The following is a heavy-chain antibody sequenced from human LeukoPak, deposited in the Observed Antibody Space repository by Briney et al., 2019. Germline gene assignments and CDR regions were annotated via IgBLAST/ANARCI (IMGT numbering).Heavy chain of an antibody. Sequence: ASVKVSCKASGYTFTSYGISWVRQAPGQGLEWMGIINPSGGSTSYAQKFQGRVTMTRNTSISTAYMELSSLRSEDTAVYYCARAGYSSGWYRGWGQGTLVTVSS. CDR1: GYTFTSYG. V-gene: IGHV1-46*01. CDR2: INPSGGST. J-gene: IGHJ4*02. D-gene: IGHD6-19*01. CDR3: ARAGYSSGWYRG.